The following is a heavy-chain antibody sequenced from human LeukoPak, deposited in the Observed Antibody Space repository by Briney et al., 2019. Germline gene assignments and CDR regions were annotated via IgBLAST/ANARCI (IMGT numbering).Heavy chain of an antibody. CDR3: ARKASSSWYGYYYYYMDV. CDR2: IYHSGST. Sequence: SETLSLTCTVSGGSISISNYYWGWIRQPPGQGLEWIGSIYHSGSTYYNPSLKSRVTISVDTSKNQFSLKLSSVTAADTAVYYCARKASSSWYGYYYYYMDVWGKGTTVTVSS. D-gene: IGHD6-13*01. J-gene: IGHJ6*03. CDR1: GGSISISNYY. V-gene: IGHV4-39*07.